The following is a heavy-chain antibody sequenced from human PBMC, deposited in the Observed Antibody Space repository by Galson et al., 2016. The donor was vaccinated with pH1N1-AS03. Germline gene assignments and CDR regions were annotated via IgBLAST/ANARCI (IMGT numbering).Heavy chain of an antibody. Sequence: SVKVSCKASGGTFSSYVIKWVRQATGQGLEWMGEIIPMFGTANYAQKFQGRVTITADESTSTSYMELSSLRSEDTAVYYCAKDRNTAFDTHYSYYGLDVWGQGTTVIVSS. V-gene: IGHV1-69*13. D-gene: IGHD5-18*01. J-gene: IGHJ6*02. CDR3: AKDRNTAFDTHYSYYGLDV. CDR2: IIPMFGTA. CDR1: GGTFSSYV.